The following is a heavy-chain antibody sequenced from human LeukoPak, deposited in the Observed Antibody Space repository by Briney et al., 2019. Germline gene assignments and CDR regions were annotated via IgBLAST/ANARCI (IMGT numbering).Heavy chain of an antibody. V-gene: IGHV3-33*06. CDR3: AKDLDCSSTSCYGAFDI. J-gene: IGHJ3*02. CDR1: GFTVSSYG. D-gene: IGHD2-2*01. CDR2: IWYDGSNK. Sequence: PGGSLRLSCAASGFTVSSYGMHWVRQAPGKGLEWVAVIWYDGSNKYYADSVKGRFTISRDNSKNTLYLQMNSLRAEDTAVYYCAKDLDCSSTSCYGAFDIWAQGTMVTVSS.